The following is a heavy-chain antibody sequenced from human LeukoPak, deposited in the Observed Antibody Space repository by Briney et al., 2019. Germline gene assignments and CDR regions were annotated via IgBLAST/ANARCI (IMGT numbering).Heavy chain of an antibody. D-gene: IGHD3-3*01. V-gene: IGHV3-23*01. CDR1: GFTFSSYA. CDR2: ISGSGGST. Sequence: GGSLRLSCAASGFTFSSYAMSWVRQAPGKGLEWVSAISGSGGSTYYADSVKGRFTISRDNSKNTLYLQMNSLRAEDTAVYYCAKGNYDFWSGYPGLSYFDYWGQGTLVTVSS. CDR3: AKGNYDFWSGYPGLSYFDY. J-gene: IGHJ4*02.